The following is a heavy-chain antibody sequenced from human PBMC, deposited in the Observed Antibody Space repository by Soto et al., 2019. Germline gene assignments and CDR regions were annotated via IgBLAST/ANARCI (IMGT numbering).Heavy chain of an antibody. CDR2: IYTSGST. CDR1: GGSISSYY. J-gene: IGHJ4*02. V-gene: IGHV4-4*07. CDR3: VGYCTIGLCYTGRDY. Sequence: SETLSLTCTVSGGSISSYYWSWIRQPAGKGLEWIGRIYTSGSTNYNPSLKSRVTMSVDTSKNQFSLKLSSVTAADTAVYYCVGYCTIGLCYTGRDYWGQGTLVTVFS. D-gene: IGHD2-8*01.